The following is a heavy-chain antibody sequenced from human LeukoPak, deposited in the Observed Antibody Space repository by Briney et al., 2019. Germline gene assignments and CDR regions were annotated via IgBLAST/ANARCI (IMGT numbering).Heavy chain of an antibody. J-gene: IGHJ4*02. D-gene: IGHD3-22*01. CDR3: AKGILYYYDSSGYYPGDY. Sequence: GGSLRLPCAASEFTFSNYAMSWVRQAPGKGLEWVSSISGGGGNTYYADSVKGRFTISRDNSKNTVFLQMSSLRAEDTAVYYRAKGILYYYDSSGYYPGDYWGQGTLVTVSS. CDR2: ISGGGGNT. CDR1: EFTFSNYA. V-gene: IGHV3-23*01.